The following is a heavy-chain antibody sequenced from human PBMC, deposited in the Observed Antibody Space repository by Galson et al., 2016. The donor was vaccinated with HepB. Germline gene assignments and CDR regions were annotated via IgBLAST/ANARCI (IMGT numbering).Heavy chain of an antibody. D-gene: IGHD5-24*01. Sequence: SLRLSCAVSGLIISTNYMSWVRQAPGSGLEWVSVIYGGGSTFYADSVKGRFTISRDNSKNTVYLQMNSLAAEDTAVYYCAKEATYRGEGYNVDHWGQGTLVTVSS. CDR1: GLIISTNY. J-gene: IGHJ4*02. CDR2: IYGGGST. CDR3: AKEATYRGEGYNVDH. V-gene: IGHV3-53*01.